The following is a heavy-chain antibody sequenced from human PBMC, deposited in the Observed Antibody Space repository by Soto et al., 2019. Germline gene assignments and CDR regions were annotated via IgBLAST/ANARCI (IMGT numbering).Heavy chain of an antibody. CDR3: AITYCRDNSCPRDFDF. D-gene: IGHD2-21*01. J-gene: IGHJ4*02. Sequence: QVQVVQSGAEVKKPESSVKVSCKPSGGTFNTYTVNWVRLAPGHGLEWMGRFIPSLDMANYEQKFQDRVTITADRSTFTSYMELNSLTSDDTAVYYCAITYCRDNSCPRDFDFWGPGTRVTVSS. CDR1: GGTFNTYT. V-gene: IGHV1-69*02. CDR2: FIPSLDMA.